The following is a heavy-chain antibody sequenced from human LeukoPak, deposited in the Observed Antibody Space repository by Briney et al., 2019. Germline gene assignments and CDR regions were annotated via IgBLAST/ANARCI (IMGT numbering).Heavy chain of an antibody. V-gene: IGHV4-39*06. Sequence: SETLSLTCTVSGGSISRIGYYWGWIRQSPVKGLEWIGYIYHTGSTYYNPSLESRVTISLDTSKNQFPLKMNSVTAADTAIYYCARDKRSIINAFDIWGPGTMVTVSS. CDR2: IYHTGST. D-gene: IGHD3-16*01. CDR3: ARDKRSIINAFDI. J-gene: IGHJ3*02. CDR1: GGSISRIGYY.